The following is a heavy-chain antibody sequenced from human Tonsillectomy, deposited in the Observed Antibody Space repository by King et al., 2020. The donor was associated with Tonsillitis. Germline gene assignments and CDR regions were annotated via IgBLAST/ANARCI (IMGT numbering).Heavy chain of an antibody. CDR2: INPNSGGT. Sequence: VQLVESGAEVKKPGASVKVSCKASGYTFTGYYMHWVRQAPGQGLEWMGWINPNSGGTNYAQKFQGRVTMPRDTSISTAYMELSRLRSDDTAVYYCARTWVCYDLDPFDYWGQGTLVTVSS. CDR3: ARTWVCYDLDPFDY. D-gene: IGHD5-12*01. J-gene: IGHJ4*02. V-gene: IGHV1-2*02. CDR1: GYTFTGYY.